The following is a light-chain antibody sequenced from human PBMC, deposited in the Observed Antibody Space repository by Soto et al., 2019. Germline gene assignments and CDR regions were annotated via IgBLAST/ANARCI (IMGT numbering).Light chain of an antibody. Sequence: DIQMTQSPSTLSASVGDRVTITCRASQSMSSWLAWYQQKPGKAPKLLIYDAYSLESGVPSRFSGSGSRTEFTLTISSLQPDDFATYYCQQYNSFTWTFGQGTKVEIK. CDR3: QQYNSFTWT. V-gene: IGKV1-5*01. CDR2: DAY. CDR1: QSMSSW. J-gene: IGKJ1*01.